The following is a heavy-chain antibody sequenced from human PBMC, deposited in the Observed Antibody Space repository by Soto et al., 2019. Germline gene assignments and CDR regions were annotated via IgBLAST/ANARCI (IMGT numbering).Heavy chain of an antibody. CDR1: GFTFSDYY. V-gene: IGHV3-11*01. D-gene: IGHD3-3*01. CDR3: ARGRVTIFGVVIIQYYFDY. Sequence: GGSLRLSCAASGFTFSDYYMSWIRQAPGKGLEWVSYISSSGSTIYYADSVKGRFTISRDNAKNSLYLQMNSLRAEDTAVYYCARGRVTIFGVVIIQYYFDYWGQGTLVTVSS. CDR2: ISSSGSTI. J-gene: IGHJ4*02.